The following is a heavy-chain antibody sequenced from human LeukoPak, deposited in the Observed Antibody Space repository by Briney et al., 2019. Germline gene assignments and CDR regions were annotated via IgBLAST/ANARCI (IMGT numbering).Heavy chain of an antibody. CDR1: GGTFSSYA. CDR3: ARALNGGGVVVAATSLRPPYYYYDGMDV. J-gene: IGHJ6*02. CDR2: IIPVVGIA. Sequence: SVKVSCKASGGTFSSYAMSWVRQAPGQGLEWLGRIIPVVGIANYAQKFQGRVTITADKSASTAYLELSSLRSEDTAVYYCARALNGGGVVVAATSLRPPYYYYDGMDVWGQGTTVTVSS. D-gene: IGHD2-15*01. V-gene: IGHV1-69*04.